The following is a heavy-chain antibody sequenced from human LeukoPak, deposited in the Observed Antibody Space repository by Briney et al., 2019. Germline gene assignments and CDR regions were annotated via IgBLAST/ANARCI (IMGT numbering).Heavy chain of an antibody. CDR2: MNPNSGNT. CDR1: GYTFTSYD. Sequence: GASVKVSCKASGYTFTSYDINWVRQATGQGLEWMGWMNPNSGNTGYAQKFQGRVTMTRNTSISTAYMELSSLRSEDTAVYYCARDLNYGQLRIGWWFDPWGQGTLVTVSS. J-gene: IGHJ5*02. D-gene: IGHD2/OR15-2a*01. V-gene: IGHV1-8*01. CDR3: ARDLNYGQLRIGWWFDP.